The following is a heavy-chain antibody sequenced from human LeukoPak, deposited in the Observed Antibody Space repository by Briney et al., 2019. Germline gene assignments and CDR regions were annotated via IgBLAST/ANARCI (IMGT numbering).Heavy chain of an antibody. CDR3: ARDLDWSGLGGMDV. CDR2: IYYSGST. CDR1: GGSISSGGYY. D-gene: IGHD3-16*01. V-gene: IGHV4-31*03. J-gene: IGHJ6*02. Sequence: PSQTLSLTCTVSGGSISSGGYYWSWIRQHPGKGLEWIGYIYYSGSTYYNPSLKSRVTISVDTSKNQFSLKLSSVTAADTAVYYCARDLDWSGLGGMDVWGQGTTVTVSS.